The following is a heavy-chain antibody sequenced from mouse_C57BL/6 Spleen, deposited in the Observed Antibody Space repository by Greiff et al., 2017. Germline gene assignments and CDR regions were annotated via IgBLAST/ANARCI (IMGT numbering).Heavy chain of an antibody. V-gene: IGHV14-3*01. D-gene: IGHD1-1*01. J-gene: IGHJ4*01. CDR2: IDPANGNT. CDR3: ASPVVAPYYAMDY. Sequence: EVQLQQSVAELVRPGASVKLSCTASGFNIKNTYMHWVKQRPEQGLEWIGRIDPANGNTKYAPKFQGKATITADTSSNTAYLQPSRLTSEDTAVYCCASPVVAPYYAMDYWGQGTSVTVSS. CDR1: GFNIKNTY.